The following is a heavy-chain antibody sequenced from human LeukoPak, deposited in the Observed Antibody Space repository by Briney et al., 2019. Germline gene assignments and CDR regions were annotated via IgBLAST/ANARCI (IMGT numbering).Heavy chain of an antibody. V-gene: IGHV3-48*04. CDR3: AELGITMIGGV. J-gene: IGHJ6*04. Sequence: GGSLRLSCEASGFTFRDYNMNWVRQAPGKGLEWVSHITGTSTTIYYAASVKGRFTISRDNAKNSLYLQMNSLRAEDTAVYYCAELGITMIGGVWGKGTTVTISS. CDR1: GFTFRDYN. D-gene: IGHD3-10*02. CDR2: ITGTSTTI.